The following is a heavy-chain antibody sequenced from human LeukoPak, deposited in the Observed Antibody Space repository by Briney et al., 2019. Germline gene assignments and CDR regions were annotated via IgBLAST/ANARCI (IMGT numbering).Heavy chain of an antibody. CDR2: ISSYYADT. CDR1: GYTFTSYG. V-gene: IGHV1-18*04. J-gene: IGHJ4*02. CDR3: ARGDTDYGTYYFDY. D-gene: IGHD4-17*01. Sequence: ASVKVSCKASGYTFTSYGISWVRQAPGQGLEWMGWISSYYADTNYAQKFQGRVTMTTDTSTSTAYMELRSLRSDDTAVYYCARGDTDYGTYYFDYWGQGTLVTVSS.